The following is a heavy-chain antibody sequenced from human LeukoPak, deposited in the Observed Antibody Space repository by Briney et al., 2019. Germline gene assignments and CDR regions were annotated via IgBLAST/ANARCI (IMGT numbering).Heavy chain of an antibody. J-gene: IGHJ5*02. Sequence: GGSLRLSCAASGFTFSSHWMHWVRQAPGKGLVWVSRIKSDGSSTRYADSVKGRFTISRDNAKNTLYPQMSSLRAEDTAVYYCARGRAYYDFWSGYYNWFDPWGQGTLVTVSS. CDR2: IKSDGSST. V-gene: IGHV3-74*01. CDR3: ARGRAYYDFWSGYYNWFDP. CDR1: GFTFSSHW. D-gene: IGHD3-3*01.